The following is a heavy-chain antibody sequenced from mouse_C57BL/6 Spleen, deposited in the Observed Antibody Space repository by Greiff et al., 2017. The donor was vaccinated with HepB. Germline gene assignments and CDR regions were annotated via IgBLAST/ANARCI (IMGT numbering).Heavy chain of an antibody. V-gene: IGHV1-59*01. J-gene: IGHJ4*01. D-gene: IGHD2-5*01. CDR2: IDPSDSYT. CDR3: ARESNYERYAMDY. Sequence: QVQLQQPGAELVRPGTSVKLSCKASGYTFTSYWMHWVKQRPGQGLEWIGVIDPSDSYTNYNQKFKGKATLTVDTSSSTAYMQLSSLTSEDSAVYYGARESNYERYAMDYWGQGTSVTVSS. CDR1: GYTFTSYW.